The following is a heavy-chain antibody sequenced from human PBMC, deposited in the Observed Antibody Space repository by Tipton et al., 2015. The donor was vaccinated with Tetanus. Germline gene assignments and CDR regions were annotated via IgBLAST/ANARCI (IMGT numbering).Heavy chain of an antibody. D-gene: IGHD5-18*01. J-gene: IGHJ4*02. V-gene: IGHV4-30-4*01. CDR3: ARMGFTYGQVVY. Sequence: TLSLTCTVSGGSIRSDNYSWNWIRQSPGKGLEWIGHVYYSGRTYYNPPLKSRVTISADMSKNQFSLKLTSVTAADTATYYCARMGFTYGQVVYWGQGTLVTVAS. CDR1: GGSIRSDNYS. CDR2: VYYSGRT.